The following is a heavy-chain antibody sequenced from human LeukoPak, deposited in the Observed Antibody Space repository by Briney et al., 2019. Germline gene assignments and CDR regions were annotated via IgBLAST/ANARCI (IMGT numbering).Heavy chain of an antibody. CDR1: GYTFTNYY. CDR2: INPSGGST. D-gene: IGHD3-10*01. CDR3: ARDRSGGYYDWFDP. Sequence: ASVKVSCKASGYTFTNYYIHLVRQAPGQGLEWMGFINPSGGSTSYAQKFQARVTMTRDTSTSTVYTELSSLRSEDTAVYYCARDRSGGYYDWFDPWGQGTLVTVSS. J-gene: IGHJ5*02. V-gene: IGHV1-46*01.